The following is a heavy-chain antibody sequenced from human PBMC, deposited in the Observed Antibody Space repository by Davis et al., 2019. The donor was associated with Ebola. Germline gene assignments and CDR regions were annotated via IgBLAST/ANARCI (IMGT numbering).Heavy chain of an antibody. J-gene: IGHJ4*02. CDR2: ISYDGSKT. Sequence: PGRSLRPSCALTGFTFSSCGMHWVRQAPGKGLEWVAVISYDGSKTYYGDSVKGRFTISRDNSKNTLYLQMNSLRAEDTAVYYCAKELQQLVLHPGRLDYWGQGTLVTVSA. D-gene: IGHD6-13*01. V-gene: IGHV3-30*18. CDR3: AKELQQLVLHPGRLDY. CDR1: GFTFSSCG.